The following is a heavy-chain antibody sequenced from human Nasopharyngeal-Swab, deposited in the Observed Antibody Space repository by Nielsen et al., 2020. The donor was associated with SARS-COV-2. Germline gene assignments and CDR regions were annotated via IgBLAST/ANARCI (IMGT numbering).Heavy chain of an antibody. V-gene: IGHV3-49*04. CDR1: GFTFGDYA. CDR2: IRSKAYGGTT. J-gene: IGHJ5*02. D-gene: IGHD6-13*01. CDR3: TRMVQQLRENWLDP. Sequence: GSLRLSCTASGFTFGDYAMSWVRQAPGKGLEWVGFIRSKAYGGTTEYAASVKGRFTISRDDSKSIAYLQMNSLKTEDTAVYYCTRMVQQLRENWLDPWGQGTLVTVSS.